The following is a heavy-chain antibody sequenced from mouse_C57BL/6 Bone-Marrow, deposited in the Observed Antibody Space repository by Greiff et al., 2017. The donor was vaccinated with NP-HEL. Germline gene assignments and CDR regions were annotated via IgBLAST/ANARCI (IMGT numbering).Heavy chain of an antibody. CDR1: GYTFTDYY. J-gene: IGHJ2*01. V-gene: IGHV1-19*01. Sequence: EVQLQLSGPVLVKPGASVKMSCKASGYTFTDYYMNWVKQSHGKSLEWIGVINPYNGGTSYNQKFKGKATLPVDKSSSTAYMELNSLTSEDSAVYYCSFITTVVATDFDYWGQGTTLTVSS. CDR2: INPYNGGT. CDR3: SFITTVVATDFDY. D-gene: IGHD1-1*01.